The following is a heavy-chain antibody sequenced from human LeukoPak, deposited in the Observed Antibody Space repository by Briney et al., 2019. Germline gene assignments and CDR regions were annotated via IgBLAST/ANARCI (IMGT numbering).Heavy chain of an antibody. CDR1: GFTFSSYA. Sequence: GGSLRLSCAASGFTFSSYAMHWVRQAPGKGLEWVAVISYDGSNKYYADSVKGRFTISRDNSKNTLYLQMNSLRAEDTAVYYCARGVTSKDDYGDLLDYWGQGTLVSVSS. CDR3: ARGVTSKDDYGDLLDY. CDR2: ISYDGSNK. J-gene: IGHJ4*02. D-gene: IGHD4-17*01. V-gene: IGHV3-30-3*01.